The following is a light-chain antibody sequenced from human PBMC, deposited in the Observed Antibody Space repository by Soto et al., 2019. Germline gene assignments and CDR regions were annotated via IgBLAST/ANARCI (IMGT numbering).Light chain of an antibody. J-gene: IGKJ1*01. CDR1: QGIKND. CDR3: LQLYSYPRT. Sequence: DIQLTQSPSFLSASLGDRVAITCRASQGIKNDLAWYQQKPGKAPKLLIYFASTLQTGVPSRFSGSGSGTEFTLTISSLQPEDFATYYCLQLYSYPRTFGQGSKVEIK. CDR2: FAS. V-gene: IGKV1-9*01.